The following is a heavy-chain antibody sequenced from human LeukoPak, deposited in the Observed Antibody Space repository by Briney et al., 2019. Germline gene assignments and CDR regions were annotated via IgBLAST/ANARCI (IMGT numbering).Heavy chain of an antibody. CDR1: GGSISSSSYY. J-gene: IGHJ4*02. CDR3: ARQTGAAASYYFDY. V-gene: IGHV4-39*01. Sequence: SETLSLTCTVSGGSISSSSYYWGWIRQPPGKGLEWIGSLYYSGSTFYNPSLKSRVTISVDTSKNQFSLKLSSVTAADTAVYYCARQTGAAASYYFDYWGQGTLVTVSS. D-gene: IGHD6-13*01. CDR2: LYYSGST.